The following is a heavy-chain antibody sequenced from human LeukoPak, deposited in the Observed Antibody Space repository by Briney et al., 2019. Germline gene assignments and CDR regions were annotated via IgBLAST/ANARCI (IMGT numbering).Heavy chain of an antibody. J-gene: IGHJ4*02. CDR2: ISTYNGDT. V-gene: IGHV1-18*01. D-gene: IGHD2-21*01. CDR3: AREKLAGLLFGAFDY. CDR1: GYTFTSYG. Sequence: ASVKVSCKASGYTFTSYGISWVRQAPGQGLEWMGWISTYNGDTNYAQKLQGRVTMTTDTSTNTAYMELRSLGSDDTAVYYCAREKLAGLLFGAFDYWGQGTLVTVSS.